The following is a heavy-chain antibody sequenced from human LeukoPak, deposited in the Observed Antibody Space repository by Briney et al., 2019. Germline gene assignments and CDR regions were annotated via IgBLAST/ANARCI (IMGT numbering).Heavy chain of an antibody. Sequence: SETLSLTCTVSGGSISSYYWSWIRQPPGKGLEWIGYIYYSGSTNYNPSLKSRVTISVDTSKNKFSLKLSSVTAADTAVYYCARYGSGSTWFDPWGQGTLVTVSS. CDR2: IYYSGST. CDR1: GGSISSYY. D-gene: IGHD3-10*01. V-gene: IGHV4-59*01. J-gene: IGHJ5*02. CDR3: ARYGSGSTWFDP.